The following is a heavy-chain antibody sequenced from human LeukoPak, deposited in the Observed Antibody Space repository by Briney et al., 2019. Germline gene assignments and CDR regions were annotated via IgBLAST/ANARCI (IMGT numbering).Heavy chain of an antibody. Sequence: PSETLSLTCAVYGGSFSGYYWSWIRQPPGKGLEWIGEINHSGSTNYSPSLKSRVTISVDTSKNQFSLKLSSVTAADTAVYYCARPTGYSSSSEDYWGQGTLVTVSS. CDR3: ARPTGYSSSSEDY. V-gene: IGHV4-34*01. CDR2: INHSGST. D-gene: IGHD6-6*01. CDR1: GGSFSGYY. J-gene: IGHJ4*02.